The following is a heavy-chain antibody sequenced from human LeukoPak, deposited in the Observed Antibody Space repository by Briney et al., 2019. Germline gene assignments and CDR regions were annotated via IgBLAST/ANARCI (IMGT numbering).Heavy chain of an antibody. V-gene: IGHV4-61*02. Sequence: PSETLSLTCTVSGGSISSGSYYWSWIRRPAWKGLEWIVRIYTSGSTNYNPSLKSRVTISVDKSKNQFSLKLSSVTSADTAVYYCARGLKYNLNSDGNWFDPWGQGTLVTVSS. CDR2: IYTSGST. J-gene: IGHJ5*02. CDR3: ARGLKYNLNSDGNWFDP. D-gene: IGHD1-7*01. CDR1: GGSISSGSYY.